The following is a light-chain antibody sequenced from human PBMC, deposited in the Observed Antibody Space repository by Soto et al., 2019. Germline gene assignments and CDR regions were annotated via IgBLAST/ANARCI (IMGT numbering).Light chain of an antibody. CDR2: EGS. V-gene: IGLV2-23*01. CDR3: SSYAGSSTHVV. Sequence: QSALTRPASVSGSPGQSITISCTGISSDVGSYNLVSWYQQHPGKAPKVMIYEGSKRPSGVSNRFSGSRPGNTASLTISGLQAEDEAHYYCSSYAGSSTHVVFGGGTKLTVL. CDR1: SSDVGSYNL. J-gene: IGLJ2*01.